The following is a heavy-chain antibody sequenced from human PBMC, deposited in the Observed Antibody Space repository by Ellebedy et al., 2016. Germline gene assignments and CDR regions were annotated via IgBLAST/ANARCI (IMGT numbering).Heavy chain of an antibody. Sequence: SETLSLTCTVSGGSISSSSYYWNWIRQSPGTGLEWIGYSHYSGATSYNPSLQSRVTVTVDTSKNQFSLKLSSMSAADTAVYYCAKWCSGENCNNAFEIWGQGTMVTVSS. CDR2: SHYSGAT. V-gene: IGHV4-61*01. D-gene: IGHD2-15*01. J-gene: IGHJ3*02. CDR1: GGSISSSSYY. CDR3: AKWCSGENCNNAFEI.